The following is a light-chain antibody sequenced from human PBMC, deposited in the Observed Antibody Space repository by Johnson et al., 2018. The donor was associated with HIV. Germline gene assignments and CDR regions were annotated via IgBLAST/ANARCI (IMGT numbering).Light chain of an antibody. CDR2: DNN. CDR1: SSNIGNNY. CDR3: ATWDSSLSAFYV. Sequence: QSVLTQPPSVSAAPGQKVTISCSGSSSNIGNNYVSWYQQLPGTAPKLLIYDNNKRPSGIPDRFSGSRSGPSATLGITGLPTGDEADYYCATWDSSLSAFYVFGTGTKVTVL. V-gene: IGLV1-51*01. J-gene: IGLJ1*01.